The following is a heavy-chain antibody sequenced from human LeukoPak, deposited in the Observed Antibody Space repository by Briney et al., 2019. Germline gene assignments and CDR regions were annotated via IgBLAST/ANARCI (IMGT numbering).Heavy chain of an antibody. Sequence: SSETLSLTCTVSGGSISSYYWSWIRQPPGKGLEWIGYIYYSGSTNYNPSLKSRVTISVDTSKNQFSLKLSSVTAADTAVYYCARADTRAFDPWGQGTLVTVSS. V-gene: IGHV4-59*01. J-gene: IGHJ5*02. CDR1: GGSISSYY. CDR2: IYYSGST. D-gene: IGHD5-18*01. CDR3: ARADTRAFDP.